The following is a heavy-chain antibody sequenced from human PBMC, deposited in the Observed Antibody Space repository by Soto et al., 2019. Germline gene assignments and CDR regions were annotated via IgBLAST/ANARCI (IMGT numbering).Heavy chain of an antibody. V-gene: IGHV3-21*01. CDR2: ITYGGSYI. CDR1: GFTFSSYG. CDR3: ARGQDTAMVYFDY. Sequence: GGSLRLSCAASGFTFSSYGMHWVRQAPGKGLEWVAAITYGGSYIYYADSVKGRFTTSRDNAKNSLYLQMNSLRAEDTAVYYCARGQDTAMVYFDYWGQGTLVTVSS. J-gene: IGHJ4*02. D-gene: IGHD5-18*01.